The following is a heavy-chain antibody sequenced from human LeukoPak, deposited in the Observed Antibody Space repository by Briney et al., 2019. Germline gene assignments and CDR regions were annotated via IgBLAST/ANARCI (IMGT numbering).Heavy chain of an antibody. J-gene: IGHJ4*02. D-gene: IGHD3-22*01. CDR3: ARDFYYDSSGYYYGY. CDR2: IKQDGSEK. CDR1: GFTFSSYW. Sequence: GGSLRLSCAASGFTFSSYWMSWVRQAPGKGLEWVANIKQDGSEKYYVDSVKGRFSISRDNAKNSLYLQMNSLRAEDTAVYYCARDFYYDSSGYYYGYWGQGTLVTVSS. V-gene: IGHV3-7*01.